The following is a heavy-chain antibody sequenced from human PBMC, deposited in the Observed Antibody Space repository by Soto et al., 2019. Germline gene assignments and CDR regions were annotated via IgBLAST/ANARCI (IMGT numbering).Heavy chain of an antibody. J-gene: IGHJ1*01. CDR3: AKDRRLYDNSGYSGYAT. CDR2: IYPGDSDT. CDR1: GYSFASHW. D-gene: IGHD3-22*01. Sequence: GESLKISCKGSGYSFASHWVAWVRQMPEKGLEWIGTIYPGDSDTKYSSAFRGHVTISADTSVSTAYLQWRSLEATDSAIYYCAKDRRLYDNSGYSGYATWGRGTMVTVSS. V-gene: IGHV5-51*01.